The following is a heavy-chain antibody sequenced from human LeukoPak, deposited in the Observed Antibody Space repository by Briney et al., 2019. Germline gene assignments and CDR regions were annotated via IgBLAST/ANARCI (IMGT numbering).Heavy chain of an antibody. J-gene: IGHJ3*02. CDR3: ASRGNLVGAPGGAFDI. CDR1: GGTFSSSA. CDR2: NIPIFRTT. D-gene: IGHD1-26*01. V-gene: IGHV1-69*05. Sequence: PVKVSCKASGGTFSSSAISWVRQAPGQGLEWMGGNIPIFRTTNYAQKFQGRITITTDESTRTAYMELSSLRDEDTAVYYCASRGNLVGAPGGAFDIWGQGTMVTVSS.